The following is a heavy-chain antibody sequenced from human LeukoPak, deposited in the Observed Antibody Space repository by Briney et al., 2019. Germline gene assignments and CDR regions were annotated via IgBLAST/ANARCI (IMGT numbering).Heavy chain of an antibody. CDR2: ISGSGGST. V-gene: IGHV3-23*01. J-gene: IGHJ4*02. CDR3: AKWLGGWFLSSMYYFDY. Sequence: GGSLKLSCAASGFTFSSYAMSWVRQAPGKGLEWVSAISGSGGSTYYADSVKGRFTISRDNSKNTLYLQMNSLRAEDTAVYYCAKWLGGWFLSSMYYFDYWGQGTLVTVSS. D-gene: IGHD3-10*01. CDR1: GFTFSSYA.